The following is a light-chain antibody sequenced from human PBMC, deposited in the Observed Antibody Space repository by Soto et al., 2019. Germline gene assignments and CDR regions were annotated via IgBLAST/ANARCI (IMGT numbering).Light chain of an antibody. J-gene: IGLJ2*01. V-gene: IGLV2-8*01. CDR1: SSDVGGYDY. CDR2: EVT. Sequence: QSALTQPPSASGSSGQSVAISCTGTSSDVGGYDYVSWYQQHPGKAPKLMIYEVTKRPSGVPDRFSGSKSGNTASLTVSGLQAEDEADYYCSSYGGNNNLLFGGGTKLTVL. CDR3: SSYGGNNNLL.